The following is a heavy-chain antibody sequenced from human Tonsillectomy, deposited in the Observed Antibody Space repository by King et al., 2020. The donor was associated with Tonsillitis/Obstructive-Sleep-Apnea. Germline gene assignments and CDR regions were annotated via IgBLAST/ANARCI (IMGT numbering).Heavy chain of an antibody. D-gene: IGHD3-10*01. CDR3: AQVRGG. V-gene: IGHV1-2*02. CDR1: PANGHY. J-gene: IGHJ4*02. CDR2: IDPNSAGT. Sequence: QLVQSGAEVKKPGASVKVSCTPSPANGHYVHWVRQAPGQGLEWMGRIDPNSAGTKYAQKFQDRVTMTRDTSINTAYMELSSLSSDDTAVYYCAQVRGGWGQGTLLTVSS.